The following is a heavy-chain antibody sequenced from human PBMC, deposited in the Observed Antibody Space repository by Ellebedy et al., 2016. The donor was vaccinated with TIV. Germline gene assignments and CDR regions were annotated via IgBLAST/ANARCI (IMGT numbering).Heavy chain of an antibody. Sequence: AASVKVSCKASGYSFSDYDIHWVRQAAGQGLEWMGRVNPNSGKADYAQKFQGRVTLTRNTSITTVYMELSGLKSEDTAMYFCARKGCRPSLWFDPWGQGTLVTVSS. CDR3: ARKGCRPSLWFDP. CDR2: VNPNSGKA. J-gene: IGHJ5*02. V-gene: IGHV1-8*01. CDR1: GYSFSDYD.